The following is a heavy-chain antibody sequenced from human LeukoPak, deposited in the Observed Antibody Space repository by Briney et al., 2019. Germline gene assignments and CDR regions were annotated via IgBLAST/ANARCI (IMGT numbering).Heavy chain of an antibody. J-gene: IGHJ4*02. CDR3: ARAIAAAGTTYFDY. D-gene: IGHD6-13*01. V-gene: IGHV1-24*01. Sequence: ASVKVSCKVSGYTLTELSMHWVRQAPGKGLEWMGGFDPEDGETIYAQKFQGRVTMTRDTSTSTVYMELSSLRSEDTAVYYCARAIAAAGTTYFDYWGQGTLVTVSS. CDR1: GYTLTELS. CDR2: FDPEDGET.